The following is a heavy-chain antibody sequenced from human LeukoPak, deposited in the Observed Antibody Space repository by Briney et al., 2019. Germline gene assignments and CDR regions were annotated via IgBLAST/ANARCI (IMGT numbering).Heavy chain of an antibody. CDR3: ARGSRLDTPAVDY. CDR1: GFTFSSYE. J-gene: IGHJ4*02. D-gene: IGHD6-19*01. CDR2: ISSSGSTI. Sequence: GGSLRLSCAASGFTFSSYEMNWVRQAPGKGLEWVSYISSSGSTIYYADSVKGRFTISRDNAKNSLYLQMNSLRAKDTAVYYCARGSRLDTPAVDYWGQGTLVTVSS. V-gene: IGHV3-48*03.